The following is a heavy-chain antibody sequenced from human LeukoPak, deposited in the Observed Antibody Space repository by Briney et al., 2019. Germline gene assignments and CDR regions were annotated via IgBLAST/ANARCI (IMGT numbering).Heavy chain of an antibody. Sequence: PGGSLRLSCAASGSTFSSSAMSWVRQVPGKGLEWVSGISASGGSTSYADSVKGRFTISRDNSKNTLYLQLNSLRPEDTAVYYCARTGDPLYYYGSGSYPQAGGPPDYWGQGTLVAVSS. CDR3: ARTGDPLYYYGSGSYPQAGGPPDY. D-gene: IGHD3-10*01. CDR2: ISASGGST. CDR1: GSTFSSSA. J-gene: IGHJ4*02. V-gene: IGHV3-23*01.